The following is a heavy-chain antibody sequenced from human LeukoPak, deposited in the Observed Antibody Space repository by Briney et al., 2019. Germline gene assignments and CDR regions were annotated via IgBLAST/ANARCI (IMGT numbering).Heavy chain of an antibody. V-gene: IGHV1-46*01. CDR1: GYRFTSYY. J-gene: IGHJ6*02. CDR3: ARVRIVPAAMRYYYYGMDV. D-gene: IGHD2-2*01. CDR2: INPSGGST. Sequence: ASVKVSCKASGYRFTSYYMHWVRQAPGQGLEWMGIINPSGGSTIYAQKFQDRVTMTRDTSTSTVYMELSSLSSEDTAVYYCARVRIVPAAMRYYYYGMDVWGQGTTVTVSS.